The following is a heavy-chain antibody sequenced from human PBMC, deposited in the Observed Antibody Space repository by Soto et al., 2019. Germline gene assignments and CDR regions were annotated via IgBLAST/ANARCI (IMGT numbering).Heavy chain of an antibody. CDR1: GGFVSSGSYY. Sequence: QVQLQQRGAGLLKPSETLSLTCAVYGGFVSSGSYYWSWIRQPPGKGLEWIGEMSHSGGTHFNPSPRSRVTISVDPSKNQCSLKRGSVSAADTALYHCAGVERGNATTVVDAFDIWGPGTMVTVSS. J-gene: IGHJ3*02. CDR2: MSHSGGT. D-gene: IGHD1-1*01. V-gene: IGHV4-34*01. CDR3: AGVERGNATTVVDAFDI.